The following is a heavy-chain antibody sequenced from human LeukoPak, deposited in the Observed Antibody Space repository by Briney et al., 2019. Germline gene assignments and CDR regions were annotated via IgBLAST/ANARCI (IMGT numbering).Heavy chain of an antibody. CDR3: ARSGSELLLHY. V-gene: IGHV3-21*01. J-gene: IGHJ4*02. Sequence: GGSLRLSCAASGFTFSSYSMNWVRQAPGKGLEWVSSISSSSSYIYYADSVKGRFTISRDNAKNSLYLRMNSLRAEDTAVYYCARSGSELLLHYWGQGTLVTVSS. CDR1: GFTFSSYS. CDR2: ISSSSSYI. D-gene: IGHD2-2*01.